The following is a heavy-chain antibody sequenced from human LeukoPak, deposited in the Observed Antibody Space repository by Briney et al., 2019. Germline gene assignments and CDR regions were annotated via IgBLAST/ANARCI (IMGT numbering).Heavy chain of an antibody. J-gene: IGHJ3*02. V-gene: IGHV4-39*07. Sequence: PSETLSLTCTVSGGSISSSSYYWGWIRQPPGKGLEWIGSIYYSGSTYYNPSLKSRVTISVDTSKNQFSLKLSSVTAADTAVYYCARDPNLTMIVVGSTGWAFDIWGQGTMVTVSS. CDR2: IYYSGST. CDR3: ARDPNLTMIVVGSTGWAFDI. CDR1: GGSISSSSYY. D-gene: IGHD3-22*01.